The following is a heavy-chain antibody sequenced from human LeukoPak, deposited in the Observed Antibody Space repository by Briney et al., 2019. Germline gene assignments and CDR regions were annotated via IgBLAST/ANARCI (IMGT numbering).Heavy chain of an antibody. V-gene: IGHV1-18*01. CDR2: ISAYNGNT. Sequence: ASVKVSCKASGYTFTSYGISWVRQAPGQGLEWMGWISAYNGNTNYAQKLQGRVTMTTDTSTSTAYMELRSLRSDDTAVYYCARGSFYDSGVYVLDYWGQGTLVTVSS. CDR1: GYTFTSYG. D-gene: IGHD3-22*01. J-gene: IGHJ4*02. CDR3: ARGSFYDSGVYVLDY.